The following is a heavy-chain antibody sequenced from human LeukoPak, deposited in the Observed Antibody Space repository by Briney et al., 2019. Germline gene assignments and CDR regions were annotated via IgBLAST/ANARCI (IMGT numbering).Heavy chain of an antibody. Sequence: SETLSLTCTVSGGSISSHYWSWIRQPPGKGLEWIGYIYYSGGTNYNPSHKSRVTISVDTSKNQFSLKLSSVTAADTAVYYCARQGYDSSGYHDAFDIWGQGTMVTVSS. D-gene: IGHD3-22*01. V-gene: IGHV4-59*11. J-gene: IGHJ3*02. CDR2: IYYSGGT. CDR3: ARQGYDSSGYHDAFDI. CDR1: GGSISSHY.